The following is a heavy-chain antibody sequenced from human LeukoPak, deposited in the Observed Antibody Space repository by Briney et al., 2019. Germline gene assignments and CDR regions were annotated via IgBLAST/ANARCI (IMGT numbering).Heavy chain of an antibody. J-gene: IGHJ4*02. CDR1: GFTFSSYA. CDR2: ISYDGSNK. V-gene: IGHV3-30*04. CDR3: ARDVSFLEWLPYY. Sequence: GGSLRLSCAASGFTFSSYAMHWVRQAPGKGLEWVAVISYDGSNKYYADSVKGRFTISRDNSKNTLYLQMNSLRAEDTAVYYCARDVSFLEWLPYYWGQGTLVTVSS. D-gene: IGHD3-3*02.